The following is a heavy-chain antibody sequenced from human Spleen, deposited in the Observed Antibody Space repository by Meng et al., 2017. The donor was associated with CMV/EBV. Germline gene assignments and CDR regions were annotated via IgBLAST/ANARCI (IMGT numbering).Heavy chain of an antibody. Sequence: QVQLQQGGAGLLKPSETLSLTCAVYGGSFSGYYWSWIRQPPGKGLEWIGEINHSGSTNYNPSLKSRVTISVDTSKNQFSLKLSSVTAADTAVYYCAVGPHGYSRRTFDYWGQGTLVTVSS. CDR1: GGSFSGYY. CDR2: INHSGST. D-gene: IGHD1-14*01. CDR3: AVGPHGYSRRTFDY. V-gene: IGHV4-34*01. J-gene: IGHJ4*02.